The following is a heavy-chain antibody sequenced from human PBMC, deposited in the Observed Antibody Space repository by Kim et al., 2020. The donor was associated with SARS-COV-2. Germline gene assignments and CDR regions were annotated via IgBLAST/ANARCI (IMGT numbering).Heavy chain of an antibody. Sequence: VTGRFTISRDNSKTTLYLQMNSLRAEDTAVYYCAKISIVATINYFDYWGQGTLVTVSS. V-gene: IGHV3-23*03. D-gene: IGHD5-12*01. J-gene: IGHJ4*02. CDR3: AKISIVATINYFDY.